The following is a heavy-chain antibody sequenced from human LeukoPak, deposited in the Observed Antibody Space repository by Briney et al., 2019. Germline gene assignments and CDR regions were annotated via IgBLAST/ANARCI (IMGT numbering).Heavy chain of an antibody. V-gene: IGHV3-21*01. CDR1: GFTFSSYS. Sequence: GGSLRLSCAASGFTFSSYSMNWVRQAPGKGLEWVSSISSSSSYIYYADSVKGRFTISRDNAKNSPSLQMNSLRAEDTAVYYCARGHLHYYGSGRPPGWGQGTLVTVSS. CDR3: ARGHLHYYGSGRPPG. CDR2: ISSSSSYI. J-gene: IGHJ4*02. D-gene: IGHD3-10*01.